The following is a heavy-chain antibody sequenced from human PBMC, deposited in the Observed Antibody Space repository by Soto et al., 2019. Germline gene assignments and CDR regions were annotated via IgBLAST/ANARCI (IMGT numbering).Heavy chain of an antibody. J-gene: IGHJ6*02. CDR1: GFSFSSYW. CDR2: MNEDGGTT. V-gene: IGHV3-74*01. Sequence: PGGSLRLSXAASGFSFSSYWMHWVRQVPGKGLVWVARMNEDGGTTDYADSVKGRFTISRDNAKNTLYLQMNSLRVEDTAVYYCASDLSGRADVWGQGTTVTVS. CDR3: ASDLSGRADV. D-gene: IGHD3-10*01.